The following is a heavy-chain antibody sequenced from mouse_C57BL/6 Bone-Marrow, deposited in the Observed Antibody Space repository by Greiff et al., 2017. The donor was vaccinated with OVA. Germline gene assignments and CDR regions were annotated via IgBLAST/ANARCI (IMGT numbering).Heavy chain of an antibody. J-gene: IGHJ3*01. CDR3: TTRLLRY. V-gene: IGHV14-4*01. D-gene: IGHD1-1*01. Sequence: EVQVVESGAELVRPGASVKLSCTASGFNIKDDYMHWVKQRPEQGLEWIGWIDPENGDTEYASKFQGKATITADTSSNTAYLQLSSLTSEDTAVYYCTTRLLRYWGQGTLVTVSA. CDR2: IDPENGDT. CDR1: GFNIKDDY.